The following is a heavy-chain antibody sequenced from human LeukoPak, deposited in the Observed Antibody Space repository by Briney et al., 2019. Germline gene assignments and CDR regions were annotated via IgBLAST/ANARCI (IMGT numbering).Heavy chain of an antibody. Sequence: ASVTVSCKVSGYTLTELSMHWVRPAPGKGLAWMGGFDPEDGETIYAQKFQGRVTMTEDTATGTAYMELSSLRPGATAVHSLATVKTRAVPDAFDIWGQGTIGSLSS. V-gene: IGHV1-24*01. CDR2: FDPEDGET. D-gene: IGHD1-26*01. J-gene: IGHJ3*02. CDR3: ATVKTRAVPDAFDI. CDR1: GYTLTELS.